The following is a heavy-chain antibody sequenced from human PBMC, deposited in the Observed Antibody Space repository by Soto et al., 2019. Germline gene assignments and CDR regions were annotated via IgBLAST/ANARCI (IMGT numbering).Heavy chain of an antibody. Sequence: PSETLSLTCTVSGGSISSYYWSWIRQPPGKGLEWIGYIYYSGSTNYNPSLKSRVTISVDTSKNQFSLKLSSVTAADTAVYYCATADGFGVVTPFFEYWGQGILVTVSS. CDR3: ATADGFGVVTPFFEY. V-gene: IGHV4-59*01. CDR1: GGSISSYY. J-gene: IGHJ4*02. D-gene: IGHD3-3*01. CDR2: IYYSGST.